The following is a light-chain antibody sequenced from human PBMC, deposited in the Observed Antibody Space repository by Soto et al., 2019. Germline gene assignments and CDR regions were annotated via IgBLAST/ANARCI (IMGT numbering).Light chain of an antibody. CDR2: GAS. CDR1: QSVSSSY. V-gene: IGKV3-20*01. CDR3: QQYCSSPT. J-gene: IGKJ4*01. Sequence: EIVLTQSPGTLSLSPGERATLSCRASQSVSSSYLAWYQQKPGQAPRLLIYGASSRATGIPDRFSGSGSGTDFTLTSSRLEPEDVAVYYGQQYCSSPTFCGGTKVEIK.